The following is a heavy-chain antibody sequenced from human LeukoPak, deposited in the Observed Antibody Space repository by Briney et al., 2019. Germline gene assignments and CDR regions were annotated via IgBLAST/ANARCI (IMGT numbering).Heavy chain of an antibody. J-gene: IGHJ4*02. Sequence: GESLKTSFQGSGYRFTSYWIGWVRPMPGKGLEWMGIIYPGGSDTRYSPSFQGQVTISADKSISTAYLQWSSLKASDTAMYYCARLPYYDFWSGYYTGIDYWGQGTLVTVSS. D-gene: IGHD3-3*01. CDR1: GYRFTSYW. CDR3: ARLPYYDFWSGYYTGIDY. CDR2: IYPGGSDT. V-gene: IGHV5-51*01.